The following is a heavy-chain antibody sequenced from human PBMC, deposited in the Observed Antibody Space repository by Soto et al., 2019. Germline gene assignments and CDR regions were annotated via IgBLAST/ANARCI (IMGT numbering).Heavy chain of an antibody. CDR1: GFTFSSYG. Sequence: QVQLVESGGGVVQPGRSLSLSCAASGFTFSSYGIHWVRQAPGKGLEWVAVIWYDGSNKYYADSVKGRFTISRDNSKNTLNLQMNSLRAEDTAVYYCARGVLVRGIKYDGMDVWGQGTTVTVSS. J-gene: IGHJ6*02. D-gene: IGHD3-10*01. V-gene: IGHV3-33*01. CDR2: IWYDGSNK. CDR3: ARGVLVRGIKYDGMDV.